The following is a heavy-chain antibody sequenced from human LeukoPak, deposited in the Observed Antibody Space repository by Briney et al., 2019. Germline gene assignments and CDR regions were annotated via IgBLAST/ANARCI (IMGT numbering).Heavy chain of an antibody. D-gene: IGHD5-18*01. CDR1: GGSISSSSYY. Sequence: PSETLSLTCTVSGGSISSSSYYWGWIRQPPGKGLEWIGSIYYSGSTYYNPSLKSRVTISVDTSKNKFSLKLSSVTAADTAVYYCASTGGYSYGYAEYYFDYWGQGTLVTVSS. CDR3: ASTGGYSYGYAEYYFDY. V-gene: IGHV4-39*01. CDR2: IYYSGST. J-gene: IGHJ4*02.